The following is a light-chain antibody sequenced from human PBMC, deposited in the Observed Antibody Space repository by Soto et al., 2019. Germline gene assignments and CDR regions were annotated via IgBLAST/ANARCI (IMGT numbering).Light chain of an antibody. CDR2: DAS. Sequence: EIVLTQSPATLSLSPGERATLSCRASQSVSSYLAWYQQKPGQAPRLLIYDASNRATGIPARFSGSGSGTDFTLTISSLEPEDFAVYYCKQRSNWPPGYTFVQGTKLEIK. CDR1: QSVSSY. J-gene: IGKJ2*01. CDR3: KQRSNWPPGYT. V-gene: IGKV3-11*01.